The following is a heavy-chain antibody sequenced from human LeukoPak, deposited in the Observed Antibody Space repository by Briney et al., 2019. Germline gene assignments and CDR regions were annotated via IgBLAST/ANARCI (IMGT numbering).Heavy chain of an antibody. J-gene: IGHJ4*02. V-gene: IGHV3-23*01. Sequence: PGGSLRLSCAASGFSFSNYGMSWVRQAPGKGLEWVSAIGGRGGKTYYAGSVNGRFTISRDNSKNTLYLQMNSLRADDTAVYYCARARGSGNYRFDYWGQGTLVTVSS. CDR1: GFSFSNYG. D-gene: IGHD3-22*01. CDR2: IGGRGGKT. CDR3: ARARGSGNYRFDY.